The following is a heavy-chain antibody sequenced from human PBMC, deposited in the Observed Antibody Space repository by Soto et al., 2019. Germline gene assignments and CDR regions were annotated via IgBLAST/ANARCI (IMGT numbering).Heavy chain of an antibody. Sequence: SVKVSCKASGGTFSSYAISWVRQAPGQGLEWMGGIIPIFGTANYAQKFQGRVTITADESTSTAYMELSSLRSEDTAVYYCAWGLVVPAAISQYYYYYGMDVWGQGTTVTVSS. CDR2: IIPIFGTA. V-gene: IGHV1-69*13. CDR1: GGTFSSYA. CDR3: AWGLVVPAAISQYYYYYGMDV. D-gene: IGHD2-2*01. J-gene: IGHJ6*02.